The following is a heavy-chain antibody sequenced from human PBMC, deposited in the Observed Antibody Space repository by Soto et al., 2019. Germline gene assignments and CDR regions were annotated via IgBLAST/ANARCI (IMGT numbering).Heavy chain of an antibody. D-gene: IGHD3-10*01. CDR2: ILHTGGT. CDR1: GGSISGGGFS. Sequence: SETLSLTCAVSGGSISGGGFSWSWIRQPPGKGLEWIGYILHTGGTQYNPSLKSRVSMSVDKSKNQFSLHLTSVTAADTAVYYCARLQFGEGFDYWGQGALVTV. J-gene: IGHJ4*02. V-gene: IGHV4-30-2*01. CDR3: ARLQFGEGFDY.